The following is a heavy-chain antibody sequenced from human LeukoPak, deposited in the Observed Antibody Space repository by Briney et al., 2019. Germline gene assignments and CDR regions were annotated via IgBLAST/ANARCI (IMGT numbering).Heavy chain of an antibody. D-gene: IGHD2-2*03. CDR3: VRHWIDGGTFDP. V-gene: IGHV3-74*01. Sequence: GGSLRLSCAASGFTFRSYYMHWVRQAPGKGLVSVSRSKSDGRVTGYADPAQGRFAISRDNAKNTMDLQVNSLRAEDWDVYYCVRHWIDGGTFDPWGQGTLVTVSS. J-gene: IGHJ5*02. CDR1: GFTFRSYY. CDR2: SKSDGRVT.